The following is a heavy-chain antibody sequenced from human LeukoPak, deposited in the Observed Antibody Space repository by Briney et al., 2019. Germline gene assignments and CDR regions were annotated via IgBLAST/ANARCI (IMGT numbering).Heavy chain of an antibody. CDR3: AAGTAAVF. J-gene: IGHJ4*02. CDR1: GIPFSDYY. Sequence: GVSLRLSCVVSGIPFSDYYMNWIRLAPGKGRKWISYISATSSYRDSTDSVKGRFPISRDDAKNTLYLQMNSLGVEDTAVYYCAAGTAAVFWGEGTLVFVSS. V-gene: IGHV3-11*03. CDR2: ISATSSYR. D-gene: IGHD6-25*01.